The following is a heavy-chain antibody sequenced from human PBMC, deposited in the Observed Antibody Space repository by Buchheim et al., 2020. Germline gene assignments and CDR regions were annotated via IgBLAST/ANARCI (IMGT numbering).Heavy chain of an antibody. Sequence: QVQLQQWGGGLLKPSETLSLTCAVYGGSFSGYYWSWIRQSPGKGLEWIGEINSSGSTNYNPSLKGRVTISADTSKNQFSLKLSSVTAADTAVYYCASDTNYDSSGYHDYWGQGTL. J-gene: IGHJ4*02. V-gene: IGHV4-34*01. CDR1: GGSFSGYY. CDR2: INSSGST. D-gene: IGHD3-22*01. CDR3: ASDTNYDSSGYHDY.